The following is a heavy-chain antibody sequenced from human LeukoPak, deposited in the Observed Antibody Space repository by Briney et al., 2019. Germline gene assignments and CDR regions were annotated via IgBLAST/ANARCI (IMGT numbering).Heavy chain of an antibody. J-gene: IGHJ6*02. CDR3: ARRGEGPGSPYQYAMEV. CDR1: GGSINNYY. CDR2: IHYSGST. D-gene: IGHD2-2*01. Sequence: SETLSLTCTVSGGSINNYYWSWIRQPPGKGLEWIGYIHYSGSTSYNPSLKSRVTMSLDTSKKQFSLYMSSVTVADTAVYYCARRGEGPGSPYQYAMEVWGHGTTVTVSS. V-gene: IGHV4-59*08.